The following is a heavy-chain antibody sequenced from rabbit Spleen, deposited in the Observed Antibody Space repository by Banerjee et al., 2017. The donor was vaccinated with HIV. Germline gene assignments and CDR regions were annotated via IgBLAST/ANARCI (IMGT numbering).Heavy chain of an antibody. D-gene: IGHD2-1*01. CDR3: ARDRDGDTPYNSYYFDL. CDR1: GFSFSSRYY. CDR2: IYAGSSGDT. Sequence: QEQLEESGGDLVKPGASLTLTCTASGFSFSSRYYICWVRQAPGKGLEWIACIYAGSSGDTYYADGAKGRFTISKTSSTTVTLQMTSLTAADTATYFCARDRDGDTPYNSYYFDLWGPGTLVTVS. V-gene: IGHV1S45*01. J-gene: IGHJ4*01.